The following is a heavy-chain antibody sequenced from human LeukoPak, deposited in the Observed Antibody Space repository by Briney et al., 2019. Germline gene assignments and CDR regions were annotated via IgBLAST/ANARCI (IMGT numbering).Heavy chain of an antibody. V-gene: IGHV3-23*01. D-gene: IGHD1-1*01. Sequence: GGSLRLSCAASGFTFSSYAMSWVRQAPGKGLEWASAISGSGGSTYYADSVKGRFTISRDNAKNSLYLQMNSLRAEDTAVYYCARGYNFDYWGQGTLVTVSS. CDR2: ISGSGGST. CDR3: ARGYNFDY. J-gene: IGHJ4*02. CDR1: GFTFSSYA.